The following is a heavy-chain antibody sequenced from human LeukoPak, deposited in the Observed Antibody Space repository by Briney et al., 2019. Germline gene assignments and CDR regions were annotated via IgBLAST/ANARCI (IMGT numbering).Heavy chain of an antibody. CDR3: VRQGGDP. J-gene: IGHJ5*02. CDR1: GYTFTSYA. CDR2: ITTGDGNT. D-gene: IGHD3-16*01. V-gene: IGHV1-3*04. Sequence: ASVKVSCKASGYTFTSYAMHWVRQAPGQGLEWLGWITTGDGNTKYSQNFQGRVTITRDTFASTAYMELSSLRSEDTAVYYCVRQGGDPWGQGTLVTVSS.